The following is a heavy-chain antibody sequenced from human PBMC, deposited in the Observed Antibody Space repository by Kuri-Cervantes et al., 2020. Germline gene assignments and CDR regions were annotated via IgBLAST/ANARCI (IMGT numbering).Heavy chain of an antibody. V-gene: IGHV3-30-3*02. Sequence: GGSLSLTCAASGFTFSSYAMHWVRQAPGKGLEWVAVISYDGSNKYYADSVKGRFTISRDKSKNTLYLQMNSLRAEDTAVYYCAKSWWRPAIGGHFDYWGQGTLVTVSS. J-gene: IGHJ4*02. CDR3: AKSWWRPAIGGHFDY. CDR1: GFTFSSYA. CDR2: ISYDGSNK. D-gene: IGHD2-2*01.